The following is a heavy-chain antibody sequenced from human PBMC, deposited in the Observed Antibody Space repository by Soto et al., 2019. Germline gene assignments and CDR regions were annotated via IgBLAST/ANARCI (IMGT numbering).Heavy chain of an antibody. V-gene: IGHV3-21*01. Sequence: GGSQRHSYTASEFNFVDYSMNWISQTPGKGLEWVSSISSSSSYIYYADSVKGRFTISRDNAKNSLYLQMNSLRAEDTAVYYCARDGPPDIVVIRRGWFDPWGQGTLVTVSS. J-gene: IGHJ5*02. CDR2: ISSSSSYI. CDR1: EFNFVDYS. D-gene: IGHD3-22*01. CDR3: ARDGPPDIVVIRRGWFDP.